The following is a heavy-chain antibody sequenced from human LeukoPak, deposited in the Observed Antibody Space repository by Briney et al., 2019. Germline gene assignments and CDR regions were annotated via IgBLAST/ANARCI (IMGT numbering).Heavy chain of an antibody. CDR3: ARGRWFGESISVHFDY. CDR2: INHSGST. V-gene: IGHV4-34*01. D-gene: IGHD3-10*01. Sequence: SETLSLTCAVYGGSFSGYYWSWIRQPPGKGLEWIGEINHSGSTNYNPSLKSRVTISVDTSKNQFSLKLSSVTAADTAVYYCARGRWFGESISVHFDYWGQGTLVIVSS. CDR1: GGSFSGYY. J-gene: IGHJ4*02.